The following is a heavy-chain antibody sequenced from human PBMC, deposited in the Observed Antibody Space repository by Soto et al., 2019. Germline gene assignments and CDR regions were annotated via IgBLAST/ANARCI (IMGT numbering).Heavy chain of an antibody. D-gene: IGHD1-1*01. Sequence: KPSETLSLTCTVSGGSISSYYWSWIRQPPGKGLEWIGYIYYSGSTNYNPSLKSRVTISVDTSKNQFSLKLSSVTAADTAVYYCAMMELDLPASWFGPWGQGTLVTVSS. V-gene: IGHV4-59*01. CDR2: IYYSGST. CDR3: AMMELDLPASWFGP. J-gene: IGHJ5*02. CDR1: GGSISSYY.